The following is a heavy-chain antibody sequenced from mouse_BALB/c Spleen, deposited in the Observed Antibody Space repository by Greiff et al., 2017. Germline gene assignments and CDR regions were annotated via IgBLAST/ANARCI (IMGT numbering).Heavy chain of an antibody. Sequence: EVQLVASGGGLVQPGGSRKLSCAASGFTFSSFGMHWVRQAPEKGLEWVAYISSGSTTISYADTVKGRFTISRDNPKNTLFMQMTSLRSEDTAMYYCATSPYWGQGTLVTVSA. CDR2: ISSGSTTI. V-gene: IGHV5-17*02. D-gene: IGHD6-2*01. CDR1: GFTFSSFG. CDR3: ATSPY. J-gene: IGHJ3*01.